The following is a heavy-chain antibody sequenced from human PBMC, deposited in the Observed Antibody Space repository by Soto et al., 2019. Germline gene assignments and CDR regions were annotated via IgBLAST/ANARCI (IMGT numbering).Heavy chain of an antibody. CDR3: GTASSHRHYFYGLDV. J-gene: IGHJ6*02. Sequence: ASVKVSCKASGYTFTSYYIHWVRQAPAQGLEWMGIINPSGGSTSYAHKFQDRVTITRDTSTSTVYMELSRLGFEDPAVYYRGTASSHRHYFYGLDVWGQGTSVTVSS. V-gene: IGHV1-46*01. CDR2: INPSGGST. CDR1: GYTFTSYY.